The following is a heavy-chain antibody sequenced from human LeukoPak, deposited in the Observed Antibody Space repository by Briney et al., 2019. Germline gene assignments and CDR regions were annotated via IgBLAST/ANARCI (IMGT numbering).Heavy chain of an antibody. J-gene: IGHJ1*01. CDR2: ISGSGGST. Sequence: GGSLRLSCEASGFTFSSYWMSWVRQAPGKGLEWVSAISGSGGSTYYADSVKGRFTISRDNSKNTLYLQMNSLRAEDTAVYYCAKDDAWGRYKDWGQGTLVTVSS. V-gene: IGHV3-23*01. CDR1: GFTFSSYW. D-gene: IGHD3-16*01. CDR3: AKDDAWGRYKD.